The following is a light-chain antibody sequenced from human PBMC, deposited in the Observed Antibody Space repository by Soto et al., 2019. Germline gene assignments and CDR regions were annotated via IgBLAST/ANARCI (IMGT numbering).Light chain of an antibody. J-gene: IGKJ1*01. CDR1: QSISHL. V-gene: IGKV1-5*01. CDR3: QQYNSNPPWT. Sequence: DIQMTQSPSTLSTSVGDRVTITCRASQSISHLLAWYQQKPGKAPNLLIYDASTLYSGVPSRFSGSGSGTEFTLTITSLQPDDFATYYCQQYNSNPPWTSGQGTKVE. CDR2: DAS.